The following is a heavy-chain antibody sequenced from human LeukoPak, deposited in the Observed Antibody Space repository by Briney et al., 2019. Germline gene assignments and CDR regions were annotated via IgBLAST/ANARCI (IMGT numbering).Heavy chain of an antibody. V-gene: IGHV3-66*01. CDR1: GFTVSTNY. D-gene: IGHD3-16*01. J-gene: IGHJ4*02. CDR2: TYTGGYT. CDR3: ARETGRGRFDY. Sequence: GGSLRLSCAASGFTVSTNYMIWVRQAPGKGLECVSVTYTGGYTNYADSVKGRFTISRDNSKNTLYLQMSSLRAEDTAVYYCARETGRGRFDYCGQGTLVTVSS.